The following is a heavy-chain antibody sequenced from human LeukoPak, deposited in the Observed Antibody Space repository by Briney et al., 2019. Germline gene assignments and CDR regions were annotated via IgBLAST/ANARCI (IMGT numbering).Heavy chain of an antibody. V-gene: IGHV3-30*18. CDR1: GFTFSSYG. CDR2: ISYDGSNK. J-gene: IGHJ4*02. D-gene: IGHD3-22*01. CDR3: AKDYYDSSGYWDY. Sequence: GGSLRLSCAASGFTFSSYGMHWVRQAPGKGLEWVAVISYDGSNKYYADSVKGRFTISRDNSKNTLYLQMNSLRAEDTAVYYCAKDYYDSSGYWDYWGQGTLVTVSS.